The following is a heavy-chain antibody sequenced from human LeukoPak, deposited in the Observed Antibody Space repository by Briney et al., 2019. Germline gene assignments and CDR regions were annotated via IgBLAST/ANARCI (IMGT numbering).Heavy chain of an antibody. D-gene: IGHD6-6*01. CDR1: GYTFTSYG. V-gene: IGHV1-18*01. CDR2: ISAYNGNT. CDR3: AREAGGSSSYNYYYYMDV. Sequence: ASVKVSCKASGYTFTSYGISWVRQAPGQGLEWMGWISAYNGNTNYAQKLQGRVTMTTDSSTSTAYMELRSLRSDDTAVYYCAREAGGSSSYNYYYYMDVWGKGTTVTVSS. J-gene: IGHJ6*03.